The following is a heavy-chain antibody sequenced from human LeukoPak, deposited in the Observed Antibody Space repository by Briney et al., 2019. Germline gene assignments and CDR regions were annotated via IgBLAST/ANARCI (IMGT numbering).Heavy chain of an antibody. D-gene: IGHD2-15*01. J-gene: IGHJ4*02. Sequence: GRSLRLSCAASGFTFDDYAMHWVRQAPGKGLEWVSGISWNSGSIGYADSVKGRFTISRDNAKNSLYLQMNSLRAEDTALYYCAKAQPGYCSGGSGSHFDYWGQGTLVTVSS. CDR1: GFTFDDYA. CDR2: ISWNSGSI. CDR3: AKAQPGYCSGGSGSHFDY. V-gene: IGHV3-9*01.